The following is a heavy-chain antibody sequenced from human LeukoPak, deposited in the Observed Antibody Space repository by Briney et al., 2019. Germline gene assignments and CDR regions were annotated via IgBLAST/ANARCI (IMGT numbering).Heavy chain of an antibody. J-gene: IGHJ4*02. V-gene: IGHV4-61*01. D-gene: IGHD3-22*01. CDR3: ARGGGSSGYAVDY. Sequence: PSQTLSLTCTVSGGSIGSGSYYWSWIRQPPGKGLEWIGYIYYSGSTNYNPSLKSRVTISVDTPKNQFSLKLSSVTAADTAVYYCARGGGSSGYAVDYWGQGTLVTVSS. CDR1: GGSIGSGSYY. CDR2: IYYSGST.